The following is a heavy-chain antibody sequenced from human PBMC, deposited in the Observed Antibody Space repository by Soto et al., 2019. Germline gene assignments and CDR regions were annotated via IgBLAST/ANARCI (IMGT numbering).Heavy chain of an antibody. V-gene: IGHV4-34*01. J-gene: IGHJ4*02. CDR3: ARGTKLGYCSSTSCYVFNY. Sequence: SETLSLTCAFYGWSFIGYYWSWIRQPPGKGLEWIGEINHSGSTNYNPSLKSRVTISVDTSKNQFSLKLSSVTAADTAVYYCARGTKLGYCSSTSCYVFNYWGQGPLVTVSS. CDR2: INHSGST. D-gene: IGHD2-2*01. CDR1: GWSFIGYY.